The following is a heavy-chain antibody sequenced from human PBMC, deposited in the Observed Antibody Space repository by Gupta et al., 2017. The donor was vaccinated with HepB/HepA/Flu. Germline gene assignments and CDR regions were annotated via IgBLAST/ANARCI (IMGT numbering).Heavy chain of an antibody. CDR1: AFTFTNAW. Sequence: EVHLVESGGGLVKPGGSLRLSCAASAFTFTNAWMSWVRQAPGKGLEWVGRIKGKGDGGATDYAAPVKGRFAISRDDSKNMLYLQMNSLNTEDTAVYYCSTEMYVKEDYSNIGGWGKGTSVTVSS. CDR2: IKGKGDGGAT. V-gene: IGHV3-15*01. CDR3: STEMYVKEDYSNIGG. J-gene: IGHJ6*04. D-gene: IGHD4-11*01.